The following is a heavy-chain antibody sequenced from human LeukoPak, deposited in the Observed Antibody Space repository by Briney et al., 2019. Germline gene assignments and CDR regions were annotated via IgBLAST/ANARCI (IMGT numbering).Heavy chain of an antibody. D-gene: IGHD5-18*01. CDR3: ARDRMDTALAFFFDY. Sequence: SETLSLTCSVSGGSIISYGYYWTWIRQYPGKGLEWIGNIFYNGTTYYNPSFKGRVTVSGDTSKNQFSLNLNSLTAADTAVYYCARDRMDTALAFFFDYWGQGTLVSVSS. J-gene: IGHJ4*02. V-gene: IGHV4-31*03. CDR2: IFYNGTT. CDR1: GGSIISYGYY.